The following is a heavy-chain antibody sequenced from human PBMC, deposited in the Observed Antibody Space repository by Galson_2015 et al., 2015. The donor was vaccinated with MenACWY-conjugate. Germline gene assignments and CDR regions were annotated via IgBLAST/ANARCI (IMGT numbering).Heavy chain of an antibody. Sequence: SLRLSCAASGFTFSSYAMSWVRQAPGKGLEWVSAISGSGGSTYYADSVKGRFTISRDNSKNTLYLQMNSLRAEDTAVYYCAKDPVGWELPLGDYWGQGTLVTVSS. CDR3: AKDPVGWELPLGDY. J-gene: IGHJ4*02. V-gene: IGHV3-23*01. CDR2: ISGSGGST. D-gene: IGHD1-26*01. CDR1: GFTFSSYA.